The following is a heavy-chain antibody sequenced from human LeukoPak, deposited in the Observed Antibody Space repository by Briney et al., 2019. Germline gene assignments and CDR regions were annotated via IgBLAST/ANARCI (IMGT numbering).Heavy chain of an antibody. CDR2: ISSSSSTI. CDR3: ARDKEAYSSGWEASYYFDY. J-gene: IGHJ4*02. Sequence: GGSLRLSCAASGFTFSSYSMNWVRQAPGKGLEWVSYISSSSSTIYYADSVKGRFTISRDNAKNSLYLQMDSLRAEDTAVYYCARDKEAYSSGWEASYYFDYWGQGTLVTVSS. D-gene: IGHD6-19*01. CDR1: GFTFSSYS. V-gene: IGHV3-48*01.